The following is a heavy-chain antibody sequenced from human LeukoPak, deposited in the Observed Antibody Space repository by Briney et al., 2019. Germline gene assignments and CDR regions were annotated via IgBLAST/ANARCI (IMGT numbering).Heavy chain of an antibody. CDR2: MDPNGGGT. CDR1: GYTFTSYY. CDR3: ARDVDSVVVTAIGD. Sequence: GASVKVSCKASGYTFTSYYVHWVRQAPGQELEWMGWMDPNGGGTNYAQKFEGGVIMTRDTSINTAYMELSRLKSDDTAVYYCARDVDSVVVTAIGDWGQGTLVTVSS. J-gene: IGHJ4*02. D-gene: IGHD2-21*02. V-gene: IGHV1-2*02.